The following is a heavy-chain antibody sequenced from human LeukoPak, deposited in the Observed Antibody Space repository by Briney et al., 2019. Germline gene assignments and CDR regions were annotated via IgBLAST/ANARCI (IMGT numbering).Heavy chain of an antibody. D-gene: IGHD1/OR15-1a*01. J-gene: IGHJ4*02. CDR1: GFTFSSYA. CDR2: TRKKANSYTT. Sequence: GGSLRLSCAASGFTFSSYAMSWVRQAPGKGLEWVGRTRKKANSYTTEYAASVKGRFTISRDDSKNLLYLQMNSLTTDDTAVYYCTRSCTGTRLYYFDYWGQGTLVTVSS. V-gene: IGHV3-72*01. CDR3: TRSCTGTRLYYFDY.